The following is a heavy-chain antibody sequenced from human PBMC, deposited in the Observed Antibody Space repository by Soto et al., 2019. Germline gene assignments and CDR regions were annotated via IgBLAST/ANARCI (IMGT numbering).Heavy chain of an antibody. CDR3: ARNVDYGDYVRVWFDP. Sequence: ASVKVSCKASGFTFSSYGISWVRQAPGQGLEWIGWISAYNGNTNCAQKLQGRVTMTTDTSTSTAYMELRSLRSDDTAVYYCARNVDYGDYVRVWFDPWGQGTLVTVSS. CDR2: ISAYNGNT. CDR1: GFTFSSYG. J-gene: IGHJ5*02. V-gene: IGHV1-18*01. D-gene: IGHD4-17*01.